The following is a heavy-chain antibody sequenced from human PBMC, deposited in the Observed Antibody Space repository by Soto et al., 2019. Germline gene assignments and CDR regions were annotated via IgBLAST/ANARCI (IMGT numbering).Heavy chain of an antibody. CDR1: GYPVTAYY. CDR2: INPANGAP. V-gene: IGHV1-2*02. D-gene: IGHD3-3*01. J-gene: IGHJ3*02. CDR3: ARGGGVGVAGSAAFDM. Sequence: QLHLVQSGAVVKKPGASVTVSCSASGYPVTAYYMHWVRQAPGRGLEWMGGINPANGAPKYTQTFPGRVTMTRGTSTSTVFMELSGLTSEDTAVFYGARGGGVGVAGSAAFDMWGQGTLVTVSS.